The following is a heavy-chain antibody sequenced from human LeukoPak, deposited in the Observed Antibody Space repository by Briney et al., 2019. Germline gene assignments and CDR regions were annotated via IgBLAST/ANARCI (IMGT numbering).Heavy chain of an antibody. V-gene: IGHV3-30*09. CDR2: LSYDGSSK. D-gene: IGHD3-9*01. CDR3: ARDFFDWLLSYYFYTLDV. CDR1: GFTFSSYA. J-gene: IGHJ6*02. Sequence: GGSLRLSCAASGFTFSSYAMHWVRQAPGKGLEWVAVLSYDGSSKYYADSVKGRFAISRDNSKNTLYLQMNSLRAEDTAVYYCARDFFDWLLSYYFYTLDVWGQGTTVTVSS.